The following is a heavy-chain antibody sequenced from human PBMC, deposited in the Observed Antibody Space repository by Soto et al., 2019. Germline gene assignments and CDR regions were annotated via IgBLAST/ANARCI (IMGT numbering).Heavy chain of an antibody. Sequence: EVKLVESGGDLVQPGGSLRLSCTASGFDFSGSEMNWFRQTPGKGLEWRAYITGSGGAVFHADSVNGRFSISRDNAKNSLFLEMNTLTADDAGVYYCAKVAPFILGSPIWGQGTLVTVSS. CDR3: AKVAPFILGSPI. V-gene: IGHV3-48*03. CDR2: ITGSGGAV. CDR1: GFDFSGSE. D-gene: IGHD2-21*01. J-gene: IGHJ4*02.